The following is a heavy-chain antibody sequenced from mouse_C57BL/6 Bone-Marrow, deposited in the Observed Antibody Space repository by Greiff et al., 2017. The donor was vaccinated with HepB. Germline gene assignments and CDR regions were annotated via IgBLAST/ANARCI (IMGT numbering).Heavy chain of an antibody. CDR1: GYTFTDYE. CDR2: IDPETGGT. J-gene: IGHJ3*01. Sequence: QVQLQQSGAELVRPGASVTLSCKASGYTFTDYEMHWVKQTPVHGLEWIGAIDPETGGTAYNQKFKGKAILTADKSSSTAYMELRRLTSEDSAVYYCTREGITTAAYWGQGTLVTVSA. CDR3: TREGITTAAY. V-gene: IGHV1-15*01. D-gene: IGHD1-2*01.